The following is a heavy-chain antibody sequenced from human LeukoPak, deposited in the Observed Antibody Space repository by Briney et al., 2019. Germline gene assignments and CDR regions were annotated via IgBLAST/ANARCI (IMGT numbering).Heavy chain of an antibody. CDR1: GFTFSSYA. CDR2: IRGGDGSS. Sequence: GGSLRLSCAASGFTFSSYAMSWVRQAPGKGLEWVSAIRGGDGSSYYTDSVKGRFTISRDNSKNTLYLQMNSLRAEDTAVYYCAKADGDFDWLLLSTYYYYYGMDVWGQGATVTVSS. D-gene: IGHD3-9*01. J-gene: IGHJ6*02. V-gene: IGHV3-23*01. CDR3: AKADGDFDWLLLSTYYYYYGMDV.